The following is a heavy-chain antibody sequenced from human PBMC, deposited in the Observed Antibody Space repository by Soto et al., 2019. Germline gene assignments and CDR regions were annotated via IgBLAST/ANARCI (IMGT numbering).Heavy chain of an antibody. V-gene: IGHV4-4*02. CDR2: IYHTGST. CDR1: GGSISSGNW. J-gene: IGHJ6*02. D-gene: IGHD3-3*01. Sequence: SETLSLTCAVSGGSISSGNWWSWVRQPPGKGLEWIGEIYHTGSTNYNPSLKSRVTISVDTSKNQFSLKLSSVTAADTAVYYCARGSYYDFWSGYPDKGYYYYGMDVWGQGTTVTVSS. CDR3: ARGSYYDFWSGYPDKGYYYYGMDV.